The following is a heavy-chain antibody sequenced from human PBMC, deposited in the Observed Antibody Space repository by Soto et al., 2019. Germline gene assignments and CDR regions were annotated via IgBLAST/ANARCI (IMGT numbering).Heavy chain of an antibody. CDR2: SRASGGST. V-gene: IGHV3-23*01. Sequence: EVQLLESGGGLVQPGGSLRLSCAASGFTFGNYVMTWVRQAPGKGLEWVSGSRASGGSTHYADSVKGRFTISRDNSKNTLYLQMNSLRAEDTAVYYCAKGWGSSWYLFDYWGQGTLVTVSS. CDR1: GFTFGNYV. J-gene: IGHJ4*02. D-gene: IGHD6-13*01. CDR3: AKGWGSSWYLFDY.